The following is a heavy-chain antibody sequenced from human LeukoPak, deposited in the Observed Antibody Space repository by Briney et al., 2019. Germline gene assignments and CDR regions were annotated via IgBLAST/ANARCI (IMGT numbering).Heavy chain of an antibody. Sequence: SVKVSCKASGGTFSSYAISWVRQAPGQGLEWMGGIIPIFGTANYTQKFQGRVTMTRDTSTSTVYMELSSLRSEDTAVYYCARASISEGSGSDFDYWGQGTLVTVSS. CDR1: GGTFSSYA. CDR3: ARASISEGSGSDFDY. V-gene: IGHV1-69*05. CDR2: IIPIFGTA. J-gene: IGHJ4*02. D-gene: IGHD3-10*01.